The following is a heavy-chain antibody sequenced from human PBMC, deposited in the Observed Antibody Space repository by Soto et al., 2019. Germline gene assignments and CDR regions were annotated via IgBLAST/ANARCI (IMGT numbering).Heavy chain of an antibody. D-gene: IGHD2-21*02. J-gene: IGHJ5*02. CDR2: INPSGGYT. CDR1: GYTFTSYY. Sequence: QVQLVQSGAEVKKPGASVKVSCKASGYTFTSYYMNWVRQAPGQGLEWLGIINPSGGYTTYAQRFLGRVTMTSDTSTSTVHMQLGSLTSEDTAVYYCARGGRIVVVTAPYHHWGQGTLVTVSS. V-gene: IGHV1-46*03. CDR3: ARGGRIVVVTAPYHH.